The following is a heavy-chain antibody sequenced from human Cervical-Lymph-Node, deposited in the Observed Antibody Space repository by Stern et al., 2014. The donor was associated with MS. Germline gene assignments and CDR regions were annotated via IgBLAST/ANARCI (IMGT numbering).Heavy chain of an antibody. CDR1: GRSISSGGYY. CDR3: ARAAEYSSSVGWLDP. D-gene: IGHD6-6*01. Sequence: QLQLQESGPGLVKPSQTLSLTCTVSGRSISSGGYYWSWIRQHPGKGLEWIGYIYSSGYTYDNPSLKSRLTISVDTSQNQFSLKLSSVTAADTAVYYCARAAEYSSSVGWLDPWGQGTLVTVSS. CDR2: IYSSGYT. J-gene: IGHJ5*02. V-gene: IGHV4-31*03.